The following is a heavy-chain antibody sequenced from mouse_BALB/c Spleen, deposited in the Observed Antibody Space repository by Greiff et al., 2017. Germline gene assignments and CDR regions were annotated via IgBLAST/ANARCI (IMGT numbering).Heavy chain of an antibody. CDR1: GYTFSSYW. CDR3: AREVRRGVYAMDY. V-gene: IGHV1-9*01. Sequence: VQLQQSGAELMKPGASVKISCKATGYTFSSYWIEWVKQRPGHGLEWIGEILPGSGSTNYNEKFKGKATFTADTSSNTAYMQLSSLTSEDSAVYYCAREVRRGVYAMDYWGQGTSVTVSS. J-gene: IGHJ4*01. CDR2: ILPGSGST. D-gene: IGHD2-14*01.